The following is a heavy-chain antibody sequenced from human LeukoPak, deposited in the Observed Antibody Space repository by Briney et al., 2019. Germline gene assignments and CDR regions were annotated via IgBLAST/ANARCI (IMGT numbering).Heavy chain of an antibody. V-gene: IGHV3-48*04. D-gene: IGHD1-26*01. J-gene: IGHJ1*01. CDR1: EFTFSSYS. CDR3: ARGTGSYYGYFQP. CDR2: ISSSSSTI. Sequence: PGGSLRLSCAASEFTFSSYSMNWVRQAPGKGLEWVSYISSSSSTIYYADSVKGRFTISRDNAKNSLYLQMNSLRAEDTAVYYCARGTGSYYGYFQPWGQGTLVTVSS.